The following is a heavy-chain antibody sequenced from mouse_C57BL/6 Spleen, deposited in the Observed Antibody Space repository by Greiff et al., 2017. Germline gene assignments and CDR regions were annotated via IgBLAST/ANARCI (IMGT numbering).Heavy chain of an antibody. J-gene: IGHJ1*03. CDR2: IDPSDSYT. CDR3: ARSTMASYWYFDV. CDR1: GYTFTCYW. V-gene: IGHV1-59*01. Sequence: QVQLQQPGAELVRPGTSVKLSCKASGYTFTCYWMHWVKQRPGQGLEWIGVIDPSDSYTNYNQKFKGKATLTVDTSSSTAYMQLSSLTSEDSAVYYGARSTMASYWYFDVWGTGTTVTVSS. D-gene: IGHD2-1*01.